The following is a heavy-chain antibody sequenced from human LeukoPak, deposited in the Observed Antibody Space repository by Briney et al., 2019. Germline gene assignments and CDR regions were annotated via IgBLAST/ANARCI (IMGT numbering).Heavy chain of an antibody. J-gene: IGHJ4*02. CDR2: ISAYNGNT. CDR1: GYIFTSYG. D-gene: IGHD3-22*01. Sequence: ASVKVSCKASGYIFTSYGISWVRQAPGQGLEWLGWISAYNGNTNYAQKLQGRVTMITDTSTSTAYMELRSLRSDDTAVYYCARDGNYYDSSGRRPDYWGQGTLVTVSS. CDR3: ARDGNYYDSSGRRPDY. V-gene: IGHV1-18*01.